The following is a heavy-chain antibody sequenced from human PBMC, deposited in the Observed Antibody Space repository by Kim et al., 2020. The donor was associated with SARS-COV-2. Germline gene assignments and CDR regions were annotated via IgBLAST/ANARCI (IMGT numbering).Heavy chain of an antibody. D-gene: IGHD1-26*01. CDR3: TRRLGATTSRADY. J-gene: IGHJ4*02. V-gene: IGHV3-49*02. Sequence: YAASVKGRFTISRDDSKSIAYLQMNSLKTEDTAVYYCTRRLGATTSRADYWGQGTLVTVSS.